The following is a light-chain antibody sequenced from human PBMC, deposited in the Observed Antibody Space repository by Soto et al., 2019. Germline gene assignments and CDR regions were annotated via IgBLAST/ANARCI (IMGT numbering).Light chain of an antibody. Sequence: QSVLTQPASVSGSPGQSITISCTGTSSDVGSYNLVSWYQQHPGKAPKLMIYEVSKRPSGVSNRFSGSKSGNTASLTISGLQAEDEADYYGCSYAGSRRVFGTGTKLTVL. CDR1: SSDVGSYNL. CDR3: CSYAGSRRV. CDR2: EVS. V-gene: IGLV2-23*02. J-gene: IGLJ1*01.